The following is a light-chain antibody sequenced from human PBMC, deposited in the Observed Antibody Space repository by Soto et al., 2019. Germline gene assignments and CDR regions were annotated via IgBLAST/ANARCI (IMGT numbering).Light chain of an antibody. J-gene: IGKJ1*01. CDR2: AAS. CDR3: QKYNSAPRT. Sequence: QMTQSPSSLSASVGDRVTITCRASQGISNYLAWYQQKQGKVPKLLIYAASTLQSGVPSRFSGSGSGTDLTITISSLQPEDFETYDCQKYNSAPRTFGQGTKVDIK. V-gene: IGKV1-27*01. CDR1: QGISNY.